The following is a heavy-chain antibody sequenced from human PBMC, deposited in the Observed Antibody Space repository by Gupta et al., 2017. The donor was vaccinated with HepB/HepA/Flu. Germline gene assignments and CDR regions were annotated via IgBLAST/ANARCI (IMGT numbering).Heavy chain of an antibody. CDR1: GFSFGDYA. CDR2: VRSKAYGGTI. V-gene: IGHV3-49*04. Sequence: EVQLVESGGGLVQPGRSLRLSCTASGFSFGDYAMTWVRQAPGKGLEWVGFVRSKAYGGTIEYAASVKGRFTISRDDSNSIAYLQMNSLKTEDTAVYXCXRGNGGXSYRTYYYYDMDVWGQGTTVTVSS. CDR3: XRGNGGXSYRTYYYYDMDV. J-gene: IGHJ6*02. D-gene: IGHD5-18*01.